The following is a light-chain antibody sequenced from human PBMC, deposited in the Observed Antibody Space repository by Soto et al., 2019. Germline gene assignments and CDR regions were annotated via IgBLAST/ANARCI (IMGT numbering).Light chain of an antibody. CDR2: AAS. J-gene: IGKJ4*01. CDR3: QQSYSTPLT. Sequence: DIQMTQTPSSLSASVGDRFTITCRASQSISSYLNWYQQKPGKAPKLLIYAASSLQSGVPSRFSGSGSGTDFTLTISSLQPEDFATYYCQQSYSTPLTFGGGTMVDI. V-gene: IGKV1-39*01. CDR1: QSISSY.